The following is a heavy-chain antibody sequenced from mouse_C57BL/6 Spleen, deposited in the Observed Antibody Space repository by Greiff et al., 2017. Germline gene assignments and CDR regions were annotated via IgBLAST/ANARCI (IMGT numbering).Heavy chain of an antibody. CDR3: ARESAYSNYAYFDY. V-gene: IGHV1-4*01. Sequence: QVQLQQSGAELARPGASVKMSCKASGYTFPSYTMHWVKQRPGQGLEWIGYINPSSGYTKYNQKFKDKATLTADQSSSTAYMQLSSLTSEDSAVYYCARESAYSNYAYFDYWGQGTTLTVSS. CDR1: GYTFPSYT. CDR2: INPSSGYT. J-gene: IGHJ2*01. D-gene: IGHD2-5*01.